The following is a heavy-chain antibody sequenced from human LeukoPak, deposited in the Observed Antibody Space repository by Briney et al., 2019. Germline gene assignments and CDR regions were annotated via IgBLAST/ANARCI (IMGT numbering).Heavy chain of an antibody. J-gene: IGHJ5*02. CDR1: GGSISSYY. CDR3: ARRYYDSSGYYTNWFDP. V-gene: IGHV4-59*01. D-gene: IGHD3-22*01. CDR2: IYYSGST. Sequence: IPLETLSLTCTVSGGSISSYYWSWIRQPPGKGLEWIGYIYYSGSTNYNPSLKSRVTISVDTSKNQFSLKLSSVTAADTAVYYCARRYYDSSGYYTNWFDPWGQGTLVTVSS.